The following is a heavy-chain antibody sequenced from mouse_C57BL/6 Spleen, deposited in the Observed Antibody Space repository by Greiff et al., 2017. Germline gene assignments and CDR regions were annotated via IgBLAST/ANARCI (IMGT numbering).Heavy chain of an antibody. V-gene: IGHV5-9*01. Sequence: EVMLVESGGGLVKPGGSLKLSCAASGFTFSSYTMSWVRQTPEKRLEWVATISGGGGNTYYPDSVKGRFTISRDNAKNTLYLQMSSLRSEDTALYYCARHSTRAMDYWGQGTSVTVSS. CDR1: GFTFSSYT. D-gene: IGHD2-14*01. CDR2: ISGGGGNT. CDR3: ARHSTRAMDY. J-gene: IGHJ4*01.